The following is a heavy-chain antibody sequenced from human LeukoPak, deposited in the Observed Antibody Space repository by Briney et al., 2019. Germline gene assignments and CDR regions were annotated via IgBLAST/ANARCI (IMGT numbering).Heavy chain of an antibody. CDR1: GVSIGDYY. Sequence: PSETLSLTCTVSGVSIGDYYWSWIRDPPGKGREGIGNLSYSKTTNYSPSLKSRVTISADTSKNQVYLKTPSETAADTAVYYCVRDLWGAGGTQYWGQGTQVIVSS. CDR2: LSYSKTT. D-gene: IGHD6-13*01. CDR3: VRDLWGAGGTQY. V-gene: IGHV4-59*12. J-gene: IGHJ4*02.